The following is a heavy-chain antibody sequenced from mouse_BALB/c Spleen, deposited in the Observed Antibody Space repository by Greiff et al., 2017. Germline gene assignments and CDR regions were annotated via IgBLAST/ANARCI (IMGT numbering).Heavy chain of an antibody. CDR3: AKGDDYDWFAY. CDR1: GFTFSSYA. D-gene: IGHD2-4*01. J-gene: IGHJ3*01. CDR2: ISSGGST. Sequence: EVQLVESGGGLVKPGGSLKLSCAASGFTFSSYAMSWVRQTPEKRLEWVASISSGGSTYYPDSVKGRFTFSRDNARNILYLQMSSLRSEDTAMYYCAKGDDYDWFAYWGQGTLVTVSA. V-gene: IGHV5-6-5*01.